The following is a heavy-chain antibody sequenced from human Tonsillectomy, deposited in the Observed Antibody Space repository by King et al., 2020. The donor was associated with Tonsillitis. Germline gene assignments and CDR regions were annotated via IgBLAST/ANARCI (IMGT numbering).Heavy chain of an antibody. Sequence: ITLKESGPTLVKPTQTLTLTCTFSGFSLNTGGVGVAWIRQPPGKALEWLALIYWDDDKRYSPSLKSRLTITKDTSKNQVVLTMTNMDPVDTATYFCAHTDISVAVSVTRNVSNWFDPWGQGTLVTVSA. CDR1: GFSLNTGGVG. J-gene: IGHJ5*02. D-gene: IGHD2-15*01. CDR3: AHTDISVAVSVTRNVSNWFDP. CDR2: IYWDDDK. V-gene: IGHV2-5*02.